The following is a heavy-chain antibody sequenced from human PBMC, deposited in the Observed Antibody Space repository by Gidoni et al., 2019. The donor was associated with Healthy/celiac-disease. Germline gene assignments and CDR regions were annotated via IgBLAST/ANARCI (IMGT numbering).Heavy chain of an antibody. J-gene: IGHJ3*02. Sequence: VTMTRDTSTSTVYMELSSLRSEDTAVYYCARSDGDYDAFDIWGQGTMVTVSS. V-gene: IGHV1-46*01. CDR3: ARSDGDYDAFDI. D-gene: IGHD4-17*01.